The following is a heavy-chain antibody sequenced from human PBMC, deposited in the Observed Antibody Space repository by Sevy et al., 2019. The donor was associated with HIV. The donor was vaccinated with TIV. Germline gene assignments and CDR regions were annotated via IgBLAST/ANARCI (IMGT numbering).Heavy chain of an antibody. V-gene: IGHV1-69*06. Sequence: SVKVSCKASGGTFSSYAISWVRQAPGQGLEWMGGIIPIFGTANYAQKFQGRVTITADKSTSTAYMELSSLRSEDTVVYYCARDRGDSSSWYGWFDPWGQGTLVTVSS. J-gene: IGHJ5*02. CDR2: IIPIFGTA. D-gene: IGHD6-13*01. CDR3: ARDRGDSSSWYGWFDP. CDR1: GGTFSSYA.